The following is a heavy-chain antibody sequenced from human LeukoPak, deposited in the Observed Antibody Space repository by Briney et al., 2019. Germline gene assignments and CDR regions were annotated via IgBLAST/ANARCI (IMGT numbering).Heavy chain of an antibody. CDR3: ARDASGHDLPFDY. D-gene: IGHD6-25*01. Sequence: GGTLRLSCAASGFTFSLYEMNWVRQAPVKGLEWVSYISGGGETRYYADSVKGRFTISRDNGKNSLYLQMNSLRAEDTAVYYCARDASGHDLPFDYWGQGTLVTVSS. J-gene: IGHJ4*02. CDR1: GFTFSLYE. V-gene: IGHV3-48*03. CDR2: ISGGGETR.